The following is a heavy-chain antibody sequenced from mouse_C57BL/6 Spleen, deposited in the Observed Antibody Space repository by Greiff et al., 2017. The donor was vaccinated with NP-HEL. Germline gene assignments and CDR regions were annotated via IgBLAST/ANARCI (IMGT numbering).Heavy chain of an antibody. D-gene: IGHD4-1*01. Sequence: EVMLVESGGGLVQPGGSLSLSCAASGFTFTDYYMSWVRQPPGQALEWLGFIRHKANGYTTEYSASVKGRFTISRYKSKSILYLQMNALRAEDRATYYSARLTGTGAMDYWGQGTSVTVSS. V-gene: IGHV7-3*01. J-gene: IGHJ4*01. CDR1: GFTFTDYY. CDR3: ARLTGTGAMDY. CDR2: IRHKANGYTT.